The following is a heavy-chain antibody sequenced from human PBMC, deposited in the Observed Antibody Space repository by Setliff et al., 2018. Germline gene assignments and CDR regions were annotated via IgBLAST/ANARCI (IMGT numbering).Heavy chain of an antibody. V-gene: IGHV1-18*01. J-gene: IGHJ3*01. D-gene: IGHD1-26*01. CDR2: TSVYNGNT. CDR1: GYTFTSYG. Sequence: GASVKVSCKASGYTFTSYGFSWVRQAPGQGLEWMGRTSVYNGNTNYGQKYQGRVAMTTDTSTNTVYMELRSLRSDDTAVYFCVREYSGGGLTWGQGTMVTVSS. CDR3: VREYSGGGLT.